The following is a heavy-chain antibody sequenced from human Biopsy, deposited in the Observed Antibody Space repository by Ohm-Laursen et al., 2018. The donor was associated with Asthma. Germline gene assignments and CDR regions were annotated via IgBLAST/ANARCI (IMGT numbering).Heavy chain of an antibody. CDR2: INSVFGTT. V-gene: IGHV1-69*13. CDR3: ARKAGSCISRTCYSLDF. CDR1: GGTFNTYV. D-gene: IGHD2-2*01. Sequence: SVKVSCKPLGGTFNTYVIGWVRQAPGQGLEWMGGINSVFGTTAYPQKFQDRVTITADDSTSTVYMELSSLRSEDTVVYYCARKAGSCISRTCYSLDFWGQGTLVTVSS. J-gene: IGHJ4*02.